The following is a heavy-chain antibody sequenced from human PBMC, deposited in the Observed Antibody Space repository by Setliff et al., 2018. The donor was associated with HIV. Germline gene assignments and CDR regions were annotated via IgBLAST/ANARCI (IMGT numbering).Heavy chain of an antibody. D-gene: IGHD6-6*01. CDR2: ISPNNGDT. Sequence: ASVKVSCKASGYTFTDYFIHWVRQAPGQGLEWVGWISPNNGDTTIPQRFRGRVTMTRDTSINTAYMELSGLRSDDTAVYFCARQLSNSLDHWGQGTPVTVSS. V-gene: IGHV1-2*02. J-gene: IGHJ4*02. CDR3: ARQLSNSLDH. CDR1: GYTFTDYF.